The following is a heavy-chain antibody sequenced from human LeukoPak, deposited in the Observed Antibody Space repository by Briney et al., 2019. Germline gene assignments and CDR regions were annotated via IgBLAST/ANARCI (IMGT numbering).Heavy chain of an antibody. CDR1: GYTFATYS. D-gene: IGHD6-19*01. V-gene: IGHV1-18*01. CDR2: ISGYSGNT. J-gene: IGHJ4*02. Sequence: ASVKVSCKTSGYTFATYSINWVRQAPGQGLEWMGWISGYSGNTNYAQKLQGRVTMTTDTSTTTAYMELRSLKSDDTAVYYCARGHSSGRDYYFDTWGQGTLVTVSS. CDR3: ARGHSSGRDYYFDT.